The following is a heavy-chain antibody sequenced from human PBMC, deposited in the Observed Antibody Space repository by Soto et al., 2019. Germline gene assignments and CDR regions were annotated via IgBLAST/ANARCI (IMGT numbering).Heavy chain of an antibody. CDR2: IYYSGGT. V-gene: IGHV4-39*07. J-gene: IGHJ4*02. CDR1: GGSVISSNYY. D-gene: IGHD3-9*01. CDR3: ARLEGLATTSYYFDY. Sequence: QLQLQESGPGLVKPSDTLSLTCTVSGGSVISSNYYWGWIRQSPGKGLEWIGSIYYSGGTYYNPSLGSRVTISVDKSKNQFSLKVISVSAADTAVYYCARLEGLATTSYYFDYWGQGNLVTVYS.